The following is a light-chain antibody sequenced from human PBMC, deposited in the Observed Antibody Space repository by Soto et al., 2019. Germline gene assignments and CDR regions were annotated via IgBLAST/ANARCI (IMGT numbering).Light chain of an antibody. J-gene: IGLJ2*01. CDR3: CSYAGNYTLL. CDR1: SSDVGGYNY. V-gene: IGLV2-11*01. Sequence: QSALTQPRSVSGSPGQPVTISCTGTSSDVGGYNYVSWYQQHPGKAPKLMIYDVSKRPSGVPDRFSGSKSGNTASVAISGLQAEDEADYYCCSYAGNYTLLFGGGTKLTVL. CDR2: DVS.